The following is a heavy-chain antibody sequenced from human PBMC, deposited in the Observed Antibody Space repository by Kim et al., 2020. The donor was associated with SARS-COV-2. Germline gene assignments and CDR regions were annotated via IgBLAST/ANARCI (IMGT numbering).Heavy chain of an antibody. D-gene: IGHD3-10*01. CDR2: INTKTGNP. CDR1: GYIFSAYA. Sequence: ASVKVSCKASGYIFSAYAINWVRQAPVQGPEWMGWINTKTGNPVYGQGFTGRFVFSLDTSVSTTFLQITSLKPEDAATYYCARDDITMVRGLLTGSYYYYGMDLWGQGTTVSVSS. CDR3: ARDDITMVRGLLTGSYYYYGMDL. V-gene: IGHV7-4-1*02. J-gene: IGHJ6*02.